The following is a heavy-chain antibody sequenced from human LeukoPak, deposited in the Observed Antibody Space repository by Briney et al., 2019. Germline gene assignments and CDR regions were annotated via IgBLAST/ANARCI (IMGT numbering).Heavy chain of an antibody. J-gene: IGHJ4*02. CDR3: ARDNVENYHTAFDY. V-gene: IGHV3-48*03. Sequence: PGGSLRLSCAASGFTFSSYEMNWVRQAPGKGLEWVSYICSSGSTIYYADSVKGRFTISRDNAKNSLYLQMNRLSSEDTAVYYGARDNVENYHTAFDYWGQGTLVTVSS. CDR1: GFTFSSYE. D-gene: IGHD3-22*01. CDR2: ICSSGSTI.